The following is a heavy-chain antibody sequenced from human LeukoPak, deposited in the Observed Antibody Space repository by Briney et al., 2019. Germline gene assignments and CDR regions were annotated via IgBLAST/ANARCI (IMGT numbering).Heavy chain of an antibody. V-gene: IGHV1-18*01. J-gene: IGHJ6*03. Sequence: ASVKVSCKASGYTFTSYGISWVRQAPGQGLEWMGWISAYNGNTNYAQKLQGRVTMTTDTSTSTAYMELRSLRSDDTAVYYCAKIPYGDYVLDYYYYMDVWGKGTTVTISS. CDR3: AKIPYGDYVLDYYYYMDV. D-gene: IGHD4-17*01. CDR2: ISAYNGNT. CDR1: GYTFTSYG.